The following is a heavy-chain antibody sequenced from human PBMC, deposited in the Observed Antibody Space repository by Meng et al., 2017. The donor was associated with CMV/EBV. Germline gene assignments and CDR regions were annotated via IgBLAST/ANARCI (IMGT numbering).Heavy chain of an antibody. Sequence: ASVQVSCKASGYTFTSYGISWVRQAPGQGLEWMGWISAYNGNTNYAQKLQGRVTMTTDTSTSTAYMELRSLRSDDTTVYYCARDLQGYYYGMDVWGQGTTVTVSS. J-gene: IGHJ6*02. CDR3: ARDLQGYYYGMDV. CDR1: GYTFTSYG. CDR2: ISAYNGNT. V-gene: IGHV1-18*01. D-gene: IGHD4-11*01.